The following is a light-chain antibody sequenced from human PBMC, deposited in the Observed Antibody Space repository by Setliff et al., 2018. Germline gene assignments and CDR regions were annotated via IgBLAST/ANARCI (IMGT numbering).Light chain of an antibody. CDR2: DVR. J-gene: IGLJ1*01. CDR3: FSYARTKTVV. Sequence: QSVLAQAASVSGSPGQSVTISCTGSSSDVGGYDYVSWYQHHPGRAPKFIIYDVRYRPSGVSNRFSGSKSGNTASLTISGLQAEDEADYYCFSYARTKTVVFGSGTKLTVL. V-gene: IGLV2-14*03. CDR1: SSDVGGYDY.